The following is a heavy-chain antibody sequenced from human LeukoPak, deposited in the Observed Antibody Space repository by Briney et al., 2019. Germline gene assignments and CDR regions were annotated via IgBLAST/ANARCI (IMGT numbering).Heavy chain of an antibody. J-gene: IGHJ6*03. D-gene: IGHD1-1*01. CDR1: GYTFTTYS. CDR3: ARVPTENYYYYYMDV. Sequence: ASVKVSCNPSGYTFTTYSISWVRQAPGQGLEWMGWISVKTGNTNYAQKLQGRVTMTTDTSTSTAYMELRSLRSDDTAVYYCARVPTENYYYYYMDVWGKGTTVTVSS. CDR2: ISVKTGNT. V-gene: IGHV1-18*01.